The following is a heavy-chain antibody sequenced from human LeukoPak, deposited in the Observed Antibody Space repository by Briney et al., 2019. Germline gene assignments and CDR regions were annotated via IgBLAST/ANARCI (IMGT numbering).Heavy chain of an antibody. CDR2: ITGSGGTT. Sequence: GESLRLSCAASGFTFSNYVLIWVRQAPGRGLEWVSAITGSGGTTSYADSVKGRFTISRDNSRNTLYLQMSSLRAEDAAVYYCAKDREVSAARVYDYWGQGTLVTVSS. CDR1: GFTFSNYV. J-gene: IGHJ4*02. V-gene: IGHV3-23*01. D-gene: IGHD2-2*01. CDR3: AKDREVSAARVYDY.